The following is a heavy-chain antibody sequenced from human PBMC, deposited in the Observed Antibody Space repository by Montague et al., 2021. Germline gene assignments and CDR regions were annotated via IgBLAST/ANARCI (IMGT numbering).Heavy chain of an antibody. CDR1: GASITSNIYY. D-gene: IGHD6-13*01. CDR2: IYYSGNS. CDR3: ARVFSSWYVGWFDP. V-gene: IGHV4-39*07. Sequence: SETLSLTCTVPGASITSNIYYWGWTRQSPGKGLEWIGGIYYSGNSFYQPSLKSRITMAVDTSKNQFSLKLSSVTAADTAIYYCARVFSSWYVGWFDPWGQGTLVTVSS. J-gene: IGHJ5*02.